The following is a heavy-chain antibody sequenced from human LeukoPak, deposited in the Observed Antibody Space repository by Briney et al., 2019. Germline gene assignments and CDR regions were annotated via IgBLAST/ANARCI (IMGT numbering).Heavy chain of an antibody. J-gene: IGHJ4*02. Sequence: GGSLRLSCAASGFTFSSYGMHWVRQAPGKGLEWVAFIRYDGSNKYYADSVKGRFTISRDNAKNSLYLQMNSLRAEDTAVYYCARSSTVTHLTRDYWGQGTLVTVSS. D-gene: IGHD4-17*01. V-gene: IGHV3-30*02. CDR2: IRYDGSNK. CDR1: GFTFSSYG. CDR3: ARSSTVTHLTRDY.